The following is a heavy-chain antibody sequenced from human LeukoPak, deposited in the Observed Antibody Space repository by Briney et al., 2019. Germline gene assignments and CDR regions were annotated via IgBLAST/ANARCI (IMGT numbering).Heavy chain of an antibody. CDR2: ISGSGGST. CDR1: GFTFSSYA. D-gene: IGHD5-18*01. V-gene: IGHV3-23*01. J-gene: IGHJ4*02. CDR3: AKDLSGYSYPDYSDY. Sequence: HTGGSLRLSCAASGFTFSSYAMSWVRQAPGKGLEWVSAISGSGGSTYYADSVKGRFTISRDNSKNTLYLQMNSLRAEDTAVYYCAKDLSGYSYPDYSDYWGQGTLVTVSS.